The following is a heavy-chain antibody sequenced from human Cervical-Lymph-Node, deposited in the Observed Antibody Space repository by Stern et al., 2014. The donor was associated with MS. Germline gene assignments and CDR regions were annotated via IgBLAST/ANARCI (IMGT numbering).Heavy chain of an antibody. CDR1: GFRFPDYY. CDR3: ARALGSYDDS. J-gene: IGHJ5*01. CDR2: ISSSGDLI. V-gene: IGHV3-11*01. Sequence: VQLVESGGGLVKPGGSLRLSCAGSGFRFPDYYMTWICQAPGKGLEWLSYISSSGDLIHYADSVRGRFTISRDNVKNSLYLQMNSLRAEDTAVYYCARALGSYDDSWGQGTLVTVSS. D-gene: IGHD3-10*01.